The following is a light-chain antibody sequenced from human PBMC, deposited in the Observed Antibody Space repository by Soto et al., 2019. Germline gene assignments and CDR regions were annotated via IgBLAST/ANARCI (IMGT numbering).Light chain of an antibody. V-gene: IGLV4-69*01. CDR2: VNSDGSH. Sequence: QPVLTQSPSASASLGASVKFTCTLTSGYSTYAIAWHQQQPEMGPRYLMKVNSDGSHSKGDGIPDRFSGSSSGAERYLTISSLLSADEADYYCQTWGTGDWVFGGGTKVTVL. CDR3: QTWGTGDWV. CDR1: SGYSTYA. J-gene: IGLJ3*02.